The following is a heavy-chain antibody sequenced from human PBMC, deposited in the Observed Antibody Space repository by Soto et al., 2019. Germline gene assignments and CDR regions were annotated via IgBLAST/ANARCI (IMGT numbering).Heavy chain of an antibody. D-gene: IGHD2-21*01. CDR3: ARVDCGGQCPCDY. V-gene: IGHV3-33*01. CDR2: IWYDGSVK. CDR1: GFTFGTYG. J-gene: IGHJ4*02. Sequence: LRLSCSASGFTFGTYGMHWVRQAPGKGLEWVAGIWYDGSVKTYADSVKGRFSISRDNSQNTVYLQMNTLRAGDTAVYYCARVDCGGQCPCDYWGQGTLVTVSS.